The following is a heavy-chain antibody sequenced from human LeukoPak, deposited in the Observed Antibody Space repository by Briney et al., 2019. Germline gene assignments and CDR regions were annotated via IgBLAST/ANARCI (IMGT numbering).Heavy chain of an antibody. CDR2: IYYSGSP. CDR1: GCSFSSFY. Sequence: PSETLSLTCTVSGCSFSSFYWSWIRQPPGKGLEWIGYIYYSGSPNYNPSLKSRVTISVDTSKNQFSLELSSVTAADTAVYYCARWPNCSSTSCPLDYWGQGTLVTVSS. J-gene: IGHJ4*02. D-gene: IGHD2-2*01. CDR3: ARWPNCSSTSCPLDY. V-gene: IGHV4-59*01.